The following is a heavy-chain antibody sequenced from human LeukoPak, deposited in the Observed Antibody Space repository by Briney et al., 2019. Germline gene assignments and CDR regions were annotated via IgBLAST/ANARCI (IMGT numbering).Heavy chain of an antibody. J-gene: IGHJ4*02. D-gene: IGHD3-10*01. Sequence: PGGSLRLSCAASGFTFSSYSMSWVRQAPGKGLEWVSSISSSSSYIYYADSVKGRFTISRDNAKNSLYLQMSSLRAEDTAVYYCARDGLSRGVSDYWGQGTLVTVSS. CDR1: GFTFSSYS. CDR2: ISSSSSYI. V-gene: IGHV3-21*01. CDR3: ARDGLSRGVSDY.